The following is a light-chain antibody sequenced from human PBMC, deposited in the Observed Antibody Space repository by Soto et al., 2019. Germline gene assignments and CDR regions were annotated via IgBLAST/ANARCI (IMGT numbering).Light chain of an antibody. CDR3: QQYATSPLT. J-gene: IGKJ1*01. V-gene: IGKV3-20*01. CDR2: GAS. Sequence: EIVLTHFPGTLSLSPGERATLSCRASQSVSNNYVAWYQQKPGQAPRLVIFGASNRATGIPDRFSASGSGTEFTLTISRLEPEDVAVYYCQQYATSPLTFGHGTKVEI. CDR1: QSVSNNY.